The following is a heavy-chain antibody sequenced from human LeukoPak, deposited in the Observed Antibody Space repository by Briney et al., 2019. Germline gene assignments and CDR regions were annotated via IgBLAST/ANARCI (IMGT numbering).Heavy chain of an antibody. V-gene: IGHV1-69*05. J-gene: IGHJ4*02. CDR3: ARDHGITGTTAIDY. CDR2: IIPIFGTA. Sequence: ASVKVSCKASGGTFSSYAISWVRQAPGQGLEWMGGIIPIFGTANYAQKFQGRVTITTDESTSTAYMEPSSLRSEDTAVYYCARDHGITGTTAIDYWGQGTLVTVSS. D-gene: IGHD1-7*01. CDR1: GGTFSSYA.